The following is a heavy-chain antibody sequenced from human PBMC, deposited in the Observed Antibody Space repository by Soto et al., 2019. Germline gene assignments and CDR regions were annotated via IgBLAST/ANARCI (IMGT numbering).Heavy chain of an antibody. Sequence: PSETLSLTCTDSGGSISTYYWIWIRQPAGKGLEWIGRTYTGGSTNYNPSLKNRVTMSIDTSKNQFSLRLTSVTAADTAVYFCARVSGNYYGSGSYSLDYWGQGTLVTVS. V-gene: IGHV4-4*07. D-gene: IGHD3-10*01. CDR2: TYTGGST. CDR1: GGSISTYY. J-gene: IGHJ4*02. CDR3: ARVSGNYYGSGSYSLDY.